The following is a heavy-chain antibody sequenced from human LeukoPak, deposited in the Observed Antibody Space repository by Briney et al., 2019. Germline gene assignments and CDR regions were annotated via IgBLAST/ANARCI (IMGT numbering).Heavy chain of an antibody. D-gene: IGHD2-2*01. Sequence: ASVKVSCKASGYTFTSYAMNWVRQAPGQGLEWMGWINTNTGNPTYAQGFTGRFVFSLDTSVSTAYLQISSLKAEDTAVYYCARGKDIVVVPAARGYYGMDVWGQGTTVTVSS. CDR2: INTNTGNP. CDR1: GYTFTSYA. CDR3: ARGKDIVVVPAARGYYGMDV. V-gene: IGHV7-4-1*02. J-gene: IGHJ6*02.